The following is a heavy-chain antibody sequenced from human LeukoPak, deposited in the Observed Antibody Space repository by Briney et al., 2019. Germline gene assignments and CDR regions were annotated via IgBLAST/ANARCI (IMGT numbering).Heavy chain of an antibody. Sequence: SQTLSLTCAISGDSVSSNSAAWNWIRQSPSRGLEWLGRTYYKSKWYNDYAVSVKSRITFNPDTSKNQFSLQLGSVTPEDTAVYYCARDGSERDGAFDVWGQGTMVTVSS. V-gene: IGHV6-1*01. D-gene: IGHD3-10*01. J-gene: IGHJ3*01. CDR2: TYYKSKWYN. CDR3: ARDGSERDGAFDV. CDR1: GDSVSSNSAA.